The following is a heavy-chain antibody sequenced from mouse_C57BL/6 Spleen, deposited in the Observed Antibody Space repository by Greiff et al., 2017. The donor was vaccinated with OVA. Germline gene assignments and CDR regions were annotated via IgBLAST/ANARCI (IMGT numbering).Heavy chain of an antibody. J-gene: IGHJ3*01. Sequence: EVQLQQSGPELVKPGASVKISCKASGYSFTGYYMNWVKQSPEKSLEWIGEINPSTGGTTYNQKFKAKATLTVDKSSSTAYMQLKSLTSEDSAVYYCARSIYYDLAYWGQGTLVTVSA. V-gene: IGHV1-42*01. CDR2: INPSTGGT. CDR3: ARSIYYDLAY. D-gene: IGHD2-4*01. CDR1: GYSFTGYY.